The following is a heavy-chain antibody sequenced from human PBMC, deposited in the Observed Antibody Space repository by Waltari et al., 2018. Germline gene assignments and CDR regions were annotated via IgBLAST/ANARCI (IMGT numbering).Heavy chain of an antibody. J-gene: IGHJ6*03. CDR3: AREVVVIAMDYYYYMDV. D-gene: IGHD2-21*01. CDR1: GFTLRSYA. V-gene: IGHV3-30-3*01. CDR2: ISYDGSNK. Sequence: QVQLVESGGGVVQPGRSLRLSCAASGFTLRSYAMHWVPEATGKGPGWVAVISYDGSNKYYADSVKGRFTISRDNSKNTLYLQMNSLRAEDTAVYYCAREVVVIAMDYYYYMDVWGKGTTVTISS.